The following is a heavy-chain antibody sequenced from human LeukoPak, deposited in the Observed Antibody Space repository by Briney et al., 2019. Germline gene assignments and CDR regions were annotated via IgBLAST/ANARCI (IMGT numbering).Heavy chain of an antibody. CDR1: GVTVRTTY. CDR2: IYSGGST. J-gene: IGHJ4*02. D-gene: IGHD3-22*01. CDR3: ARDVLSSGYYRGFDY. V-gene: IGHV3-66*01. Sequence: GGSLRLSCVVSGVTVRTTYISWVRQAPGKGLEWLSAIYSGGSTYYAESVKGRFTISRDISKSTLYLQMNSLRAEDTAMYYCARDVLSSGYYRGFDYWARESWSPSPQ.